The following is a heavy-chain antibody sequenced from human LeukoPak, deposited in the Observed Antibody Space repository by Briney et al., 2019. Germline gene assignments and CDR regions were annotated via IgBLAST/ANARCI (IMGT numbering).Heavy chain of an antibody. CDR1: GFTFSDYY. V-gene: IGHV3-11*01. Sequence: GGSLRLSCAASGFTFSDYYMSWIRQAPGKGLEWISYISTIGATIHYADSVKGRFTISRDNTKNSLYLQMNSLRADDTAVYYCARLSSSRAFDHWGQGTLVTVSS. CDR2: ISTIGATI. CDR3: ARLSSSRAFDH. D-gene: IGHD6-6*01. J-gene: IGHJ5*02.